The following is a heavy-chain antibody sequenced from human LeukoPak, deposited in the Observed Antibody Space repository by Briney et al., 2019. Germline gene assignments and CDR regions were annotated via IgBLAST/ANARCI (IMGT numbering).Heavy chain of an antibody. CDR3: ARGFAHYDSSNYDY. CDR2: IIPIFGTA. CDR1: GGTFSSYA. J-gene: IGHJ4*02. Sequence: ASVKVSCKASGGTFSSYAISWVRQAPGQELEWMGGIIPIFGTANYAQKFQGRVTMTTDTSTSTAYMELRSLRSDDTAVYYCARGFAHYDSSNYDYWGQGTLVTVSS. D-gene: IGHD3-22*01. V-gene: IGHV1-69*05.